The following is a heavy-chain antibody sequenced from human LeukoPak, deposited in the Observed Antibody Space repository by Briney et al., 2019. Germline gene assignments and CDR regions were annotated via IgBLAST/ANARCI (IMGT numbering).Heavy chain of an antibody. CDR2: IIPIFGTA. CDR3: ARDKGIAAAGTT. J-gene: IGHJ5*02. Sequence: SVKVSCKASGGTFSSYAISWVRQAPGQGLEGMGGIIPIFGTANYAQKFQGRVTITADESTSTAYMELSSLRSEDTAVYYCARDKGIAAAGTTWGQGTLVTVSS. D-gene: IGHD6-13*01. CDR1: GGTFSSYA. V-gene: IGHV1-69*13.